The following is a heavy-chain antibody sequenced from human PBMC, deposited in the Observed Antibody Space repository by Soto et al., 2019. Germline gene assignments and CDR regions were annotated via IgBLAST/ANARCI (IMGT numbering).Heavy chain of an antibody. J-gene: IGHJ4*02. D-gene: IGHD1-26*01. CDR3: TTLYTSGY. CDR1: GFTFSDHY. V-gene: IGHV3-72*01. CDR2: SKNKVNSYIT. Sequence: EVQLVDSGGGLVQPGGSLRLSCAVSGFTFSDHYLDWVRQAPGKGLEWVGRSKNKVNSYITEYAASVKGRFTISRDDSKNSVYLQMNSLRTEDTAVYYCTTLYTSGYWGQGTLVTVSS.